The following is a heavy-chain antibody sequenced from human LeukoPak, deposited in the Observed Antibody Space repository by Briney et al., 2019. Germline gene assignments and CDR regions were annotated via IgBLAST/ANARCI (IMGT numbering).Heavy chain of an antibody. CDR1: GGSFSGYY. CDR2: INHSGST. D-gene: IGHD6-6*01. CDR3: ARGKSIAARIFDY. V-gene: IGHV4-34*01. Sequence: PSETLSLTCAVYGGSFSGYYWSWIRQPPGKGLEWIGEINHSGSTNYNLSLKSRVTISVDTSKNQFSLKLSSVTAADTAVYYCARGKSIAARIFDYWGQGTLVIVSS. J-gene: IGHJ4*02.